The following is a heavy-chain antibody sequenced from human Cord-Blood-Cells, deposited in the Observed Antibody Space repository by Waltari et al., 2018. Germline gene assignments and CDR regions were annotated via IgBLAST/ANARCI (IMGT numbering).Heavy chain of an antibody. D-gene: IGHD4-17*01. Sequence: QVQLVQSGAEVKKPGSSVKVSCRASGGTFSSYTISWVRQAPGQGLGWLGRVIPILGIANDAQKCQGRVTITADKSTSTAYMELSSLRSEDTAVYYCATLGSYDYGDNYWGQGTLVTVSS. CDR1: GGTFSSYT. CDR3: ATLGSYDYGDNY. V-gene: IGHV1-69*02. J-gene: IGHJ4*02. CDR2: VIPILGIA.